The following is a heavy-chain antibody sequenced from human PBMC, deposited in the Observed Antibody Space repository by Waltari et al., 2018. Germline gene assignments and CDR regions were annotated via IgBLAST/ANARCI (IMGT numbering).Heavy chain of an antibody. CDR3: ATGFGGVTAHFDY. CDR1: GYTLTELS. V-gene: IGHV1-24*01. CDR2: CDPEEGET. Sequence: QVQLVQSGAEVKKPGASVKVSCKVSGYTLTELSMHWVRQAPGKGREWMGGCDPEEGETIYAQKCQGRVTMTEDTSTDTAYMELSSLGSEDTAVYYWATGFGGVTAHFDYWGQGTLVTVSS. J-gene: IGHJ4*02. D-gene: IGHD2-21*02.